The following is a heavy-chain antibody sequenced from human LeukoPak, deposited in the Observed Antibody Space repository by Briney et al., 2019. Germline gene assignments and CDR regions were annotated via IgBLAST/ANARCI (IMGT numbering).Heavy chain of an antibody. V-gene: IGHV3-7*01. CDR1: GFTFSRYW. D-gene: IGHD3-10*01. J-gene: IGHJ4*02. CDR2: IKQDGSEK. Sequence: PGGSLRLSCAVSGFTFSRYWMSWVRQAPGKGLEWVANIKQDGSEKYHVDSVKGRFTISRDNAKNSLYLQMNSLRAEDTAVYYCARDLSGRSYWGQGTLVTVSS. CDR3: ARDLSGRSY.